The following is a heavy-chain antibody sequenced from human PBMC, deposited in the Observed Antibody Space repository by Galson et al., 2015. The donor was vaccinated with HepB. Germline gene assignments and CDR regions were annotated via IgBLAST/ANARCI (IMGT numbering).Heavy chain of an antibody. Sequence: SLRLSCAASGFAFSSYSMNWVRQAPGTGLVWVSSISSSSSYIYYADSVKGRFTISRDNAKNSLYLQMNSLRAEDTAVYYCARDTTFWSSSPYYFDYWGQGTLVTVSS. CDR2: ISSSSSYI. CDR1: GFAFSSYS. V-gene: IGHV3-21*01. J-gene: IGHJ4*02. D-gene: IGHD2/OR15-2a*01. CDR3: ARDTTFWSSSPYYFDY.